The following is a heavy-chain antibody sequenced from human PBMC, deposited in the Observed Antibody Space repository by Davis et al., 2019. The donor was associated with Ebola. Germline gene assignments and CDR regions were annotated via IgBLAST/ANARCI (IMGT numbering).Heavy chain of an antibody. D-gene: IGHD3-10*01. V-gene: IGHV3-30*02. J-gene: IGHJ4*02. Sequence: GESLKISCAASGFTFSSYGMHWVRQAPGKGLEWVAFIRYDGSNKYYADSVKGRFTISRDNSKNTLYLQMNSMRAEDTAVYYCAKDLDTMVRGVMGDWGQGTLVTVSS. CDR3: AKDLDTMVRGVMGD. CDR2: IRYDGSNK. CDR1: GFTFSSYG.